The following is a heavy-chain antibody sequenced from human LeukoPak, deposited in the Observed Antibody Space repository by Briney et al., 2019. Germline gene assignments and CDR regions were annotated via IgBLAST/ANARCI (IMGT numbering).Heavy chain of an antibody. V-gene: IGHV3-7*01. CDR3: ARDLPPLAAAGPFDY. J-gene: IGHJ4*02. CDR1: GFTFSSYW. Sequence: AGGSLRLSCAASGFTFSSYWMSWVRQAPGKGLEWVANIKQDGSEKYYVDSVKGRFTISRDNAKNSLYLQMNSLRADDTAVYYCARDLPPLAAAGPFDYWGQGTLVTASS. CDR2: IKQDGSEK. D-gene: IGHD6-13*01.